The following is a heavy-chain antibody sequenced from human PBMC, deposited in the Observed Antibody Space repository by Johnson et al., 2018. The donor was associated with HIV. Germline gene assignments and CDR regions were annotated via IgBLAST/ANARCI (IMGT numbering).Heavy chain of an antibody. J-gene: IGHJ3*01. CDR1: GLSFSKAW. CDR3: AKGGVGAVAGIDGG. Sequence: MQLVESGGGLVKPGGSLRLSCAVCGLSFSKAWLSWVRQAPGKGLEWVGRIKTKTDGGTPDSAASVKGRFTISRDDSKNTLYLQMNSLKTEDTAVYYCAKGGVGAVAGIDGGWGQGTMVTVSS. V-gene: IGHV3-15*01. CDR2: IKTKTDGGTP. D-gene: IGHD6-19*01.